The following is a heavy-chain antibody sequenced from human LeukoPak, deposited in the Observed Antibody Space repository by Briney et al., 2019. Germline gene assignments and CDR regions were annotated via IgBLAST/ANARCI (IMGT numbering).Heavy chain of an antibody. D-gene: IGHD4-17*01. Sequence: ASVKVSCKASGYSFSIYGITWARQAPGQGLEYLEWISASDGTTNYAQKVQDRVTMTTDTSTSTAYLELRSLRSEDTAVHYCARCGAAVTTHFSHWGQGTLVTVSS. CDR3: ARCGAAVTTHFSH. J-gene: IGHJ4*02. V-gene: IGHV1-18*01. CDR1: GYSFSIYG. CDR2: ISASDGTT.